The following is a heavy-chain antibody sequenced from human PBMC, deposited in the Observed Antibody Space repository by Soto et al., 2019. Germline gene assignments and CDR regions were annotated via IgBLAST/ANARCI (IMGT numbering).Heavy chain of an antibody. CDR1: GGSISSSNW. J-gene: IGHJ4*02. D-gene: IGHD5-12*01. CDR2: IYHSGST. CDR3: ARDFSMVIVAPGY. V-gene: IGHV4-4*02. Sequence: SETLSLTCAVSGGSISSSNWWSWVRQPPGKGLEWIGEIYHSGSTNYNPSLKSRVTISVDNSKNTVYLQINALRAEDTAVYYCARDFSMVIVAPGYWGQGTLVTVSS.